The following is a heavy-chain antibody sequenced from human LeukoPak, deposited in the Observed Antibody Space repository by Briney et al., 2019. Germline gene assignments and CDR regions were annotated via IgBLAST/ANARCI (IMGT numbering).Heavy chain of an antibody. Sequence: PGRSLRLSCAASGSTFSSYAMSWVRQAPGKGREWVSAISGSGVSTYYADSVKGRFTISRDNSKNTLHLQMNSLRAEDTAVYYCAKGWYPDYWGQGTLVTVSS. J-gene: IGHJ4*02. V-gene: IGHV3-23*01. CDR3: AKGWYPDY. D-gene: IGHD2-15*01. CDR1: GSTFSSYA. CDR2: ISGSGVST.